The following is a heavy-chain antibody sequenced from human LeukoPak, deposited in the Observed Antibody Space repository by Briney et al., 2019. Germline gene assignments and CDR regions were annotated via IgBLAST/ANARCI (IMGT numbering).Heavy chain of an antibody. CDR2: INPNSGDT. D-gene: IGHD4-17*01. V-gene: IGHV1-2*02. J-gene: IGHJ3*02. CDR3: ASMTTVTTFAFDI. Sequence: ASVKVSCKASGYTFTGYYMHWVRQAPGQGLEWMGWINPNSGDTNYAQKFRGRVTMTRDTSISTVYMELSRLKSDDTAVYYCASMTTVTTFAFDIWGQGTMVTVSS. CDR1: GYTFTGYY.